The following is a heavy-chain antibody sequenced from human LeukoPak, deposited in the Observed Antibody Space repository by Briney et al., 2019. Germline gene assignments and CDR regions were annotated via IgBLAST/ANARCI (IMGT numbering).Heavy chain of an antibody. J-gene: IGHJ4*02. V-gene: IGHV3-23*01. CDR2: ISGSGGST. Sequence: PGGSLRLSCAASGFTFSSYAMSWVRQAPGKWLEWVSAISGSGGSTYYADSVKGRFTISRDNSKNTLYLQMNSLRAEDTAVYYCAKDEASGSYFDYWGQGTLVTVSS. CDR1: GFTFSSYA. CDR3: AKDEASGSYFDY. D-gene: IGHD1-26*01.